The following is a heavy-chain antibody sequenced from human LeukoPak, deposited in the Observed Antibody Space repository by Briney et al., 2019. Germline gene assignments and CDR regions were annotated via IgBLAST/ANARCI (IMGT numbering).Heavy chain of an antibody. D-gene: IGHD1/OR15-1a*01. V-gene: IGHV3-33*01. J-gene: IGHJ3*02. Sequence: PGRSLRLSCVASGFPFTSHGIHWVRQAPGKGLEWVAVVWYHGFDKYYADSVKGRFTISRDNSKNTVFLQMNSLRDEDTAVYYCVRDGANVNKASTAAGAFDIWGQGTMVTVSS. CDR2: VWYHGFDK. CDR3: VRDGANVNKASTAAGAFDI. CDR1: GFPFTSHG.